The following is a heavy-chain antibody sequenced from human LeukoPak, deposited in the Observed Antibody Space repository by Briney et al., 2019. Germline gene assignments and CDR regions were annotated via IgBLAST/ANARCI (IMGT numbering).Heavy chain of an antibody. CDR3: ARDSWGPRSNRAHFDY. CDR2: IKQDGSEK. CDR1: GFTFSSYW. Sequence: GGSLTLSCAASGFTFSSYWMSWVRQAPGKGLEWLANIKQDGSEKYYVDSVEGRFTISRDNATNSLYLQMNSLRAEDTAVYYCARDSWGPRSNRAHFDYWGKGTLVTVSS. V-gene: IGHV3-7*01. J-gene: IGHJ4*02. D-gene: IGHD3-16*01.